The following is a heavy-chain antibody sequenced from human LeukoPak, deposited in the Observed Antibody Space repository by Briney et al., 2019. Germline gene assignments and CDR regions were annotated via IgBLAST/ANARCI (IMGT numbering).Heavy chain of an antibody. CDR1: GFTFSSYA. Sequence: GGSLRLSCAASGFTFSSYAMSWVRQAPGKGLEWVSSISSSSSYIYYADSVKGRFTISRDNAKNSLYLQMNSLRAEDTAVYYCARGGYSSGDYYYYGMDVWGQGTTVTVSS. CDR2: ISSSSSYI. V-gene: IGHV3-21*01. D-gene: IGHD6-19*01. CDR3: ARGGYSSGDYYYYGMDV. J-gene: IGHJ6*02.